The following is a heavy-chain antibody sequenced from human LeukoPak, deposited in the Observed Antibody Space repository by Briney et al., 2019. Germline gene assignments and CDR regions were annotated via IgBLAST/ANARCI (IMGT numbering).Heavy chain of an antibody. CDR2: INQDGSEK. J-gene: IGHJ4*02. Sequence: PGGSLRLSCAVSGLIFRIYCMSWVRQAPGKGLEWVASINQDGSEKYFVDSVKGRFTISRDNAKNSLHLQMNTLRAEDTAVYYCARERDGRFFDYWGQGTLVTVSS. V-gene: IGHV3-7*01. CDR1: GLIFRIYC. CDR3: ARERDGRFFDY. D-gene: IGHD5-24*01.